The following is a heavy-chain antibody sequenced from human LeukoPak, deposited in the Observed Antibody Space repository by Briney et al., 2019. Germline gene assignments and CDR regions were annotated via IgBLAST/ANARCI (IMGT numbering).Heavy chain of an antibody. J-gene: IGHJ4*02. CDR3: AREDSSWLYYFDY. D-gene: IGHD6-13*01. Sequence: PGGSLRLSCAASGFTFNDYYMSWIRQAPGKGLEWVSYISSSGSTIYYADSVKGRFTISRDNAKNSLYLQMNSLRAEDTAVYYCAREDSSWLYYFDYWGQGTLVTVSS. CDR2: ISSSGSTI. V-gene: IGHV3-11*01. CDR1: GFTFNDYY.